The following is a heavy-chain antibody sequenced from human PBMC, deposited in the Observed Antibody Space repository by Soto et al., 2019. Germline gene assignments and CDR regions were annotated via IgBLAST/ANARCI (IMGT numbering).Heavy chain of an antibody. D-gene: IGHD6-6*01. Sequence: GGSLRLSCTGSGFAFCSHPISWVRQAPERGLEWVSGISDGGDLTYNADSVRGRFTISRDNSKNTLFLQMNSLRVEDTAVYYWARRALGSSRSFDIWGQGTMVTVSS. CDR2: ISDGGDLT. J-gene: IGHJ3*02. CDR3: ARRALGSSRSFDI. V-gene: IGHV3-23*01. CDR1: GFAFCSHP.